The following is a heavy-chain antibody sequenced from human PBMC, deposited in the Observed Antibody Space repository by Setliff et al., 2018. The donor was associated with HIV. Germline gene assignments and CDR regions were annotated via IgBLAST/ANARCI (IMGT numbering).Heavy chain of an antibody. D-gene: IGHD5-18*01. CDR1: GGSISGGSYY. V-gene: IGHV4-61*09. CDR3: AKGVRGYNKGGLDH. J-gene: IGHJ4*02. Sequence: KPSETLSLTCSVSGGSISGGSYYWTWIRQPAGKGLEWIGHIYTSGTTNYNSSLNSRVTISVDTSKNQFSLKLTSVTAAGTAVYYCAKGVRGYNKGGLDHWGQGTLVTAPQ. CDR2: IYTSGTT.